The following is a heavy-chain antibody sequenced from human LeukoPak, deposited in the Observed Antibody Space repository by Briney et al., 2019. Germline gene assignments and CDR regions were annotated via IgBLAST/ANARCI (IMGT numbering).Heavy chain of an antibody. CDR1: GFTFSSYA. CDR2: VSGSGGNT. Sequence: GGSLRLSCAASGFTFSSYAITWVRQAPGKGLEWVSAVSGSGGNTSYADSLKGRFTTSRDNSKNTVFLQMNSLRHEDTAIYYCVIWGDYDVLTGYYVPDYWGQGTLVTVAS. J-gene: IGHJ4*02. V-gene: IGHV3-23*01. D-gene: IGHD3-9*01. CDR3: VIWGDYDVLTGYYVPDY.